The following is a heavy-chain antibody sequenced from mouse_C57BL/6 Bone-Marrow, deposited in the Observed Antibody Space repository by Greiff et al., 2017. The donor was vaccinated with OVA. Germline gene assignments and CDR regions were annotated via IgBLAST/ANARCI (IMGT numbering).Heavy chain of an antibody. J-gene: IGHJ4*01. CDR3: ASSYYYCMDY. CDR2: IWGVGST. CDR1: GFSLTSYG. V-gene: IGHV2-6*01. Sequence: VKLVESGPGLVAPSQSLSITCTVSGFSLTSYGVDWVRQSPGKGLEWLGVIWGVGSTNYNSALKSRLSISKDNSKSQVFLKMNSLQTDDTAMYYGASSYYYCMDYWGQGTSVTVSS.